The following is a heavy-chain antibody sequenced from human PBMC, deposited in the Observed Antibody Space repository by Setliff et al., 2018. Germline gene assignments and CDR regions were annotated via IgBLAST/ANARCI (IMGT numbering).Heavy chain of an antibody. CDR1: GYTFTAYY. CDR3: VRSQQLSGWWFDP. J-gene: IGHJ5*02. V-gene: IGHV1-2*06. D-gene: IGHD6-13*01. CDR2: IHPDSGDT. Sequence: GASVKVSCKTSGYTFTAYYIYWVRQAPGHGLELMGRIHPDSGDTHSPQKFQGRVTMTRDTSTSTVYMEMSSLRSEDTAVYYCVRSQQLSGWWFDPWGQGTLVTVSS.